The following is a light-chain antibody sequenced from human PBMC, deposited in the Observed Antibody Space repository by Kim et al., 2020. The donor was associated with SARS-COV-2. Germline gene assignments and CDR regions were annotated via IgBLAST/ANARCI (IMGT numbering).Light chain of an antibody. CDR3: QVWDDSGDVI. CDR2: YDT. CDR1: NIGRKS. V-gene: IGLV3-21*04. Sequence: SYELAQPPSESVAPGKTARITCGGHNIGRKSVHWYQQKPGQAPVVVIYYDTDRPSGIPERISGSNSGNTATLTITRAEAGDEADYYCQVWDDSGDVIFGGGTQLTVL. J-gene: IGLJ2*01.